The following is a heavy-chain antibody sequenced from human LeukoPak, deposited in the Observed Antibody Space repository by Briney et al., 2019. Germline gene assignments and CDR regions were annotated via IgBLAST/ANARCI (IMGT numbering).Heavy chain of an antibody. V-gene: IGHV3-23*01. D-gene: IGHD1-26*01. Sequence: GGSLRLSCAASGFTFSSYAMSWVRQAPGKGLEWVSAISGSGGSTYYADSVKGRFTISRDNSKNTLYLQMNSLRSEDTAVYYCARGHSGSYFYYYYYYMDVWGKGTTVTVSS. CDR1: GFTFSSYA. CDR3: ARGHSGSYFYYYYYYMDV. CDR2: ISGSGGST. J-gene: IGHJ6*03.